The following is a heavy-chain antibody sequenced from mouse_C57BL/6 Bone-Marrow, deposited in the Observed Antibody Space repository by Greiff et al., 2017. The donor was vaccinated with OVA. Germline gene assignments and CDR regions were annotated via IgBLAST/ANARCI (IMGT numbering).Heavy chain of an antibody. V-gene: IGHV14-4*01. CDR2: IDPENGDT. D-gene: IGHD1-1*01. CDR1: GFNIKDDY. J-gene: IGHJ4*01. CDR3: TRSRCYDYAMDY. Sequence: EVKLMESGAELVRPGASVKLSCTASGFNIKDDYMHWVQQRPEQGLEWIGWIDPENGDTEYASKFQGKATITADTSSNTAYLQLSSLTSEDTAVYYCTRSRCYDYAMDYWGQGTSVTVSS.